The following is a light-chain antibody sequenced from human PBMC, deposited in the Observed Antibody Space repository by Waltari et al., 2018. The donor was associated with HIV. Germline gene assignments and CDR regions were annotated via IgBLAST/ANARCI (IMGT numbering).Light chain of an antibody. CDR2: DVS. CDR3: LTYVSKTSTWQ. CDR1: DIDIGNYNL. J-gene: IGLJ3*02. Sequence: QSALTQPASVSGNPGQSVTITCTGTDIDIGNYNLVSWFQQHPGKAPKLLIYDVSKRPSGFSSRFSGSKSGYFASLTISGLLTEDESSYYCLTYVSKTSTWQFGGGTYLTV. V-gene: IGLV2-23*02.